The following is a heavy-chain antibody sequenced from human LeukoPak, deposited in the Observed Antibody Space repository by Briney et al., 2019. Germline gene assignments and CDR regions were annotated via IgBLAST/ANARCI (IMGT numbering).Heavy chain of an antibody. V-gene: IGHV1-2*05. D-gene: IGHD3-10*01. CDR3: ARAGPPLEFDC. CDR1: GYTLTAYY. J-gene: IGHJ4*02. CDR2: INPNSGDT. Sequence: ASVKVSCKASGYTLTAYYVHWVRQAPGQGLEWMGRINPNSGDTNYAQEFQGRVTMTRDTSISTAYMELSRLRSDDTVVYYCARAGPPLEFDCWGQGTLVTVSS.